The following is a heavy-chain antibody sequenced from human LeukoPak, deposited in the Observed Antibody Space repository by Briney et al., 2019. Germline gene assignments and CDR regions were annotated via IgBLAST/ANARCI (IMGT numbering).Heavy chain of an antibody. D-gene: IGHD3-3*01. V-gene: IGHV1-2*02. CDR3: ARGAGILEWLPGVYYYGMDV. J-gene: IGHJ6*02. CDR1: GYTFTGYY. Sequence: ASVKLSCKVSGYTFTGYYMHWVRQSPGQRLEWMGGINPNSGGTNYAQKFQGRVTMTRDTSITTAYMELSRLRSDDTAVYYCARGAGILEWLPGVYYYGMDVWGQGTTVTVSS. CDR2: INPNSGGT.